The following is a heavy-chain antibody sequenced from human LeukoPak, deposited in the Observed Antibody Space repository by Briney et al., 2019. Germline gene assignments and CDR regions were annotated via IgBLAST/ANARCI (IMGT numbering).Heavy chain of an antibody. CDR1: GFTFSSYG. CDR3: AKSFLLYYYDGSGYSYFDY. V-gene: IGHV3-30*02. CDR2: IRYDGSNK. J-gene: IGHJ4*02. D-gene: IGHD3-22*01. Sequence: PGGSLRLSCAASGFTFSSYGMHRVRQAPGKGLEWVAFIRYDGSNKYYADSVKGRFTISRDNAKNTLYLQMNSLRAEDTAVYYCAKSFLLYYYDGSGYSYFDYWGQGTLVTVSS.